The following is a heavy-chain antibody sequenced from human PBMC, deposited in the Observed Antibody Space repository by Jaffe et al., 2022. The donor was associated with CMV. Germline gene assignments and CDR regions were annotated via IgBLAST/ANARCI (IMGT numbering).Heavy chain of an antibody. CDR2: IYYSGST. CDR1: GGSISSSSYY. D-gene: IGHD2-15*01. Sequence: QLQLQESGPGLVKPSETLSLTCTVSGGSISSSSYYWGWIRQPPGKGLEWIGSIYYSGSTYYNPSLKSRVTISVDTSKNQFSLKLSSVTAADTAVYYCARPRGGSLDAFDIWGQGTMVTVSS. J-gene: IGHJ3*02. CDR3: ARPRGGSLDAFDI. V-gene: IGHV4-39*01.